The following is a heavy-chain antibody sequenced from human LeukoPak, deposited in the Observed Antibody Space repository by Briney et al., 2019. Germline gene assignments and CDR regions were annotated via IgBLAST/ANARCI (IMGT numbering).Heavy chain of an antibody. Sequence: GGSLRLSCAASGFTFDDYGMCWVRQAPGKGLEWVSGINWNGGSTGYADSVKGRFTISRDNAKNSLYLQMNSLRAEDTALYYCARGGHERGATTGDYWGQGTLVTVSS. V-gene: IGHV3-20*04. CDR3: ARGGHERGATTGDY. CDR2: INWNGGST. J-gene: IGHJ4*02. D-gene: IGHD1-26*01. CDR1: GFTFDDYG.